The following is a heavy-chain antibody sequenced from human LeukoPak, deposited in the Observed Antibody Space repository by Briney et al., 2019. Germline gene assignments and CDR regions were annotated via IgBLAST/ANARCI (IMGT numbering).Heavy chain of an antibody. V-gene: IGHV3-53*01. CDR2: IYSDGST. J-gene: IGHJ4*02. D-gene: IGHD5-24*01. Sequence: GGSLRLSCAASGFSVSSNYISWVRQAPGKGLEWVSIIYSDGSTFHADSVKGRFTMSRDNSKNTLDHQMNSLRADDTAVYYCAKARGRDGYKDELDYWGQGTLVTVSS. CDR3: AKARGRDGYKDELDY. CDR1: GFSVSSNY.